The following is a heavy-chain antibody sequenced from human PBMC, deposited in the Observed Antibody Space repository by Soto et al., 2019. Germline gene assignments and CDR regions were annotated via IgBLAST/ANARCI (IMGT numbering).Heavy chain of an antibody. Sequence: EVQLVETGGGLIQPGGSLRLSCAASGFTVSSNYMSWVRQAPGKGLEWVSVIYSGGSTYYADSVKGRFPISRDNSKNTLYLQMNSLRAEDTAVYYCARDCYYGSGRDYWGQGTLVTVSS. CDR3: ARDCYYGSGRDY. CDR2: IYSGGST. D-gene: IGHD3-10*01. J-gene: IGHJ4*02. CDR1: GFTVSSNY. V-gene: IGHV3-53*02.